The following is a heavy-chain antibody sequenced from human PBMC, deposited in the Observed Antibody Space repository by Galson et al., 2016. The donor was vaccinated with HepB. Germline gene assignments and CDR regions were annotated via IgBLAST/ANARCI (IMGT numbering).Heavy chain of an antibody. CDR2: VRVFDGHT. V-gene: IGHV1-18*01. CDR1: GYTFATHG. J-gene: IGHJ4*02. D-gene: IGHD6-13*01. Sequence: SVKVSCKASGYTFATHGISWVRQAPGEGLEWMGWVRVFDGHTDSAQKFQDRVSFTADTSTNTAYMELRSLTYDDTAVYFCAREQSSSWSPFDYWGQGALCAVSS. CDR3: AREQSSSWSPFDY.